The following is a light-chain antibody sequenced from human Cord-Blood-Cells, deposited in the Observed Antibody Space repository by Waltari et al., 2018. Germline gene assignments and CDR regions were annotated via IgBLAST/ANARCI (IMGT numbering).Light chain of an antibody. CDR3: QQYGSSPLT. V-gene: IGKV3-20*01. CDR2: GAA. CDR1: QSVSSSY. J-gene: IGKJ4*01. Sequence: EIVLTQSPGTLSLSPGERATLSCRASQSVSSSYLAWDQQKPGQAPRLLSYGAARRATGIPDRFSGSGSGTEFTLTISRLEPEDFAVDYCQQYGSSPLTFGGGTKVEIK.